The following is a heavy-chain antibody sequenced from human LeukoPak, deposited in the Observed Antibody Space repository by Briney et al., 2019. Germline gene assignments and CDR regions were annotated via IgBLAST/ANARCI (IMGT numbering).Heavy chain of an antibody. J-gene: IGHJ6*02. CDR2: IKQDGSEK. D-gene: IGHD3-22*01. CDR1: GFTFSSYW. V-gene: IGHV3-7*01. Sequence: QPGGSLRLSCAASGFTFSSYWMSWVRQAPGKGLEWVANIKQDGSEKYYVDSVKGRFTISRDNAKNSLYLQMNSLRAEDTAVYYCARDSPYYYDSSGYYLGGAYYYYGMDVWGQGTTVTVSS. CDR3: ARDSPYYYDSSGYYLGGAYYYYGMDV.